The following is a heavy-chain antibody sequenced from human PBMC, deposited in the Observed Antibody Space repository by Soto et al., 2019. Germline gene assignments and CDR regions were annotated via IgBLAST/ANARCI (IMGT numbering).Heavy chain of an antibody. J-gene: IGHJ4*02. Sequence: SQTLSLTCAVYAGSFSRYCWSLIRQPPGKGLEWIGEINHSGSTNYNPSLKSRVTISVDTSKNQFSLKLSSVTAADTAVYYCARWYRTRAYFDYWGRGTLVIVSS. CDR2: INHSGST. CDR1: AGSFSRYC. D-gene: IGHD6-13*01. V-gene: IGHV4-34*01. CDR3: ARWYRTRAYFDY.